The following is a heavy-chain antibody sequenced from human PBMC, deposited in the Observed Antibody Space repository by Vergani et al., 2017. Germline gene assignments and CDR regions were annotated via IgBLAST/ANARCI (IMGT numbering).Heavy chain of an antibody. Sequence: EVELVESGGGLVQPGRSLRLSCAASGFTFDDYAMHWVRQAPGKGLEWVSGISGSGGSTYYADSVKGRFTISRDNSKNTLYLQMNSLRAEDTAVYYCAKDHCSGGSCTFDYWGQGTLVTVSS. D-gene: IGHD2-15*01. V-gene: IGHV3-23*04. J-gene: IGHJ4*02. CDR2: ISGSGGST. CDR1: GFTFDDYA. CDR3: AKDHCSGGSCTFDY.